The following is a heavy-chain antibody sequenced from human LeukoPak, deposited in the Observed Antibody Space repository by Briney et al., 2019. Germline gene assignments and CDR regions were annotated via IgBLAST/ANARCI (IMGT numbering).Heavy chain of an antibody. Sequence: PGGSLRLSCAASGFTFGTYWMSWVRQAPGKGLEWVAVISYDGSNKYYADSVKGRFTISRDNSENTLYLQMNSLRAEDTAVYYCAKHVHYLWFDPWGQGTLVTVSS. D-gene: IGHD3-10*01. CDR2: ISYDGSNK. J-gene: IGHJ5*02. CDR3: AKHVHYLWFDP. CDR1: GFTFGTYW. V-gene: IGHV3-30*18.